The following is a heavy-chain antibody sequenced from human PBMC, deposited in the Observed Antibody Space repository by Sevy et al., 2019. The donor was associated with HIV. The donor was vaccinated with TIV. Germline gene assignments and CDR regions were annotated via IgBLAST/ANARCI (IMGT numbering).Heavy chain of an antibody. CDR1: GFTFSSYD. D-gene: IGHD3-9*01. J-gene: IGHJ3*02. Sequence: GGSLRLSCAASGFTFSSYDMHWVRQATGKGLEWVSAIGTAGDTYYPGSVKGRFTISRENAKNSLYLQMNSLRAGDTAVYYCARGPVILTGYAFDIWGQGTMVTVSS. V-gene: IGHV3-13*01. CDR2: IGTAGDT. CDR3: ARGPVILTGYAFDI.